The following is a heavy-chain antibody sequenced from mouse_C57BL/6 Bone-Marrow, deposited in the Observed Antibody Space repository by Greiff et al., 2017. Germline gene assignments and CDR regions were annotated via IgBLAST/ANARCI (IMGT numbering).Heavy chain of an antibody. Sequence: EVMLVESGPGLAKPSQTLSLTCSVTGYSITSDYWNWFRKFPGNKLEYMGYISYSGSTYYNPSLKCRISITRDTSKNQYYLQLNSVNAEDTATYYCARVEWRGFAYWGQGTLVTVSA. CDR2: ISYSGST. CDR3: ARVEWRGFAY. CDR1: GYSITSDY. J-gene: IGHJ3*01. D-gene: IGHD1-1*02. V-gene: IGHV3-8*01.